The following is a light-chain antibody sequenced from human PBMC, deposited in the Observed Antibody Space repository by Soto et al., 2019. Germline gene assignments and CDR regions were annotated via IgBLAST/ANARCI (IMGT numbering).Light chain of an antibody. Sequence: DLQLTQSPSFLSASVGDRVTITCRASQGISSYLAWYQQTPGKAPKLLIYAASTLQSGVPSRFSGSGSGTEFTLTISSLQPEDFATYYCQQLNSYPPEYTFGQGTKLEIK. CDR1: QGISSY. CDR3: QQLNSYPPEYT. CDR2: AAS. J-gene: IGKJ2*01. V-gene: IGKV1-9*01.